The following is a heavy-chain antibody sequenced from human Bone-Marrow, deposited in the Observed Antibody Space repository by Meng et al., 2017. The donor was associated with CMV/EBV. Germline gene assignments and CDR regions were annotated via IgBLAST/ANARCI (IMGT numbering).Heavy chain of an antibody. D-gene: IGHD2-2*01. CDR1: GGTFSSYA. J-gene: IGHJ5*02. V-gene: IGHV1-69*10. CDR2: IIPILGIA. CDR3: ARGSGYQLLSHEHNWFDP. Sequence: SVKVSCKASGGTFSSYAISWVRQAPGQGLEWMGGIIPILGIANYAQKFQGRVTITADKSTSTAYMELSSLRSEDTAVYYCARGSGYQLLSHEHNWFDPWGQGTLVTVSS.